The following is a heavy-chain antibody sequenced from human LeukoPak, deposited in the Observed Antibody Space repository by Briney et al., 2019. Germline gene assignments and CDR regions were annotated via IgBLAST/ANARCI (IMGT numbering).Heavy chain of an antibody. CDR1: GFIFSRYW. Sequence: GGSLILSCAASGFIFSRYWMHWVRQGPGKGPVWVSRINNDGSGTDYADSGKGRFTISRDNAKNTVYLLMNSLRVEDTAVYYCARAGLDGVYWGQGILVTVSS. D-gene: IGHD1-1*01. J-gene: IGHJ4*02. V-gene: IGHV3-74*01. CDR2: INNDGSGT. CDR3: ARAGLDGVY.